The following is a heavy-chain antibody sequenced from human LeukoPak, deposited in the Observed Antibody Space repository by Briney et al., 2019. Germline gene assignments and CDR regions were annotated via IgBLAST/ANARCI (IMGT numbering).Heavy chain of an antibody. CDR3: AKDLGSATIPIENYFDY. V-gene: IGHV3-48*03. CDR2: ISTSGSSI. J-gene: IGHJ4*02. D-gene: IGHD7-27*01. CDR1: GFTFSTYE. Sequence: GGSLRLSCAASGFTFSTYEINWVRQAPGKGLEWLSHISTSGSSIHYADSVKGRFTISRDNSKNTLYLQMNSLRAEDTAVYYCAKDLGSATIPIENYFDYWGQGTLVTVSS.